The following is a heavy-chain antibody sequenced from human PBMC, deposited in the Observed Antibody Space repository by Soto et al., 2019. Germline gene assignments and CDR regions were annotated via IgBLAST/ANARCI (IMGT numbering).Heavy chain of an antibody. J-gene: IGHJ4*02. CDR3: ARGRYGAY. CDR1: GYTFTSYG. D-gene: IGHD3-10*01. CDR2: ISAHNGNT. Sequence: QVHLVQSGAEVKKPGASVKVSGKASGYTFTSYGITWVRQAPGQGLEWMGWISAHNGNTDYAQKLQGRVIVTRDTSPRKACMERRSLISDDTVVYYCARGRYGAYWGQGGLVTVSS. V-gene: IGHV1-18*01.